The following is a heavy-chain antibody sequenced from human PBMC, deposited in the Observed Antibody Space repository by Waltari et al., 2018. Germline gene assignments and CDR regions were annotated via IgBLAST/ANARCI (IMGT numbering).Heavy chain of an antibody. CDR2: IYTSGST. V-gene: IGHV4-4*07. CDR1: GGSFSSCL. Sequence: VQLQESGPGLVKPSETLSLTCTVSGGSFSSCLWCWRRQPPGKGLEWIGRIYTSGSTNYNPSLKSRVTMSVDTSKNQFSLKLSSVTAADTAVYYCARGYYDFWSGYYDAFDIWGQGTMVTVSS. J-gene: IGHJ3*02. D-gene: IGHD3-3*01. CDR3: ARGYYDFWSGYYDAFDI.